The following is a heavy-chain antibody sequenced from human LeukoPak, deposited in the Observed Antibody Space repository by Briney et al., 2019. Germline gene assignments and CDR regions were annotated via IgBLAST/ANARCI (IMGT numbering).Heavy chain of an antibody. D-gene: IGHD3-22*01. J-gene: IGHJ5*02. CDR1: GGSISSYY. CDR2: IYYSGST. Sequence: SETLSLTCTVSGGSISSYYWSWLRQPPGKGLEWIGYIYYSGSTNYNPSLKSRVTISVDTSKNQFSLKLSSVTAADTAVNFCARDSDTYYYDSSGYSNWFDPWGQGTLVTVSS. V-gene: IGHV4-59*01. CDR3: ARDSDTYYYDSSGYSNWFDP.